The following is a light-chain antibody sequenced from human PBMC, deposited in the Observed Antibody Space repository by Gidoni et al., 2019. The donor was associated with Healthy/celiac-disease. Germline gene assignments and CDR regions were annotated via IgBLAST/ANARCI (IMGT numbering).Light chain of an antibody. CDR3: QQYYNTPRT. CDR2: WAS. J-gene: IGKJ1*01. Sequence: DIVMTQSPDSLAVSLGERATINCKSSQSVLYNSNNKNYLAWYQQKPGQPPKLLIYWASTRESGVPDRFSGSGYGTDFTLTISSLQAEDVAVYYCQQYYNTPRTFGQXTKVEIK. V-gene: IGKV4-1*01. CDR1: QSVLYNSNNKNY.